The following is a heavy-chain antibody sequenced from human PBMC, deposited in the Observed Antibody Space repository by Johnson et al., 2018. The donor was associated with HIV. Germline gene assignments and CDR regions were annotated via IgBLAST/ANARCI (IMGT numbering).Heavy chain of an antibody. V-gene: IGHV3-13*01. CDR1: GFTFRSYG. J-gene: IGHJ3*02. Sequence: VQLVESGGGVVQPGGSLRLSCAASGFTFRSYGMHWVRQATGKGLDWVSAIGTAGDTYYPDSVKGRFTISRENSKNTLYLQMNSLGAEDTAVYYCAKVGATVVTPRGEAFDIWGQGAMVTVSS. CDR3: AKVGATVVTPRGEAFDI. D-gene: IGHD4-23*01. CDR2: IGTAGDT.